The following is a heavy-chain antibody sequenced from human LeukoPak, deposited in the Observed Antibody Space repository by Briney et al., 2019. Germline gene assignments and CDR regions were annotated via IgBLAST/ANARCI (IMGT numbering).Heavy chain of an antibody. V-gene: IGHV1-8*01. CDR1: GYPFTSYD. D-gene: IGHD3-3*01. Sequence: ASVKVSCKASGYPFTSYDINWVRQATGQGLEWMGWMNPNSGNTGYAQKFQGRVTMTRNTSISTAYMELSSLRSEDTAVYYCARGRSFTIFGVVPKYHYYYMDVWGKGTTVTVSS. CDR3: ARGRSFTIFGVVPKYHYYYMDV. J-gene: IGHJ6*03. CDR2: MNPNSGNT.